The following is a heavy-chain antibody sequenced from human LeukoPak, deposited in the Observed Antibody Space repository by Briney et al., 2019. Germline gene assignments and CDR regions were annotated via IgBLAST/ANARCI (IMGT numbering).Heavy chain of an antibody. Sequence: PGGSLRLSCAASGFTFNNYGMHWVRQVPGKGLEWVAAIWFDGIRKYYADSVKGRLTISRDNPKNTLYLQMNSLRAEDTAVYYCARDLEDSSPFGAFDMWGQGTMVTVSS. CDR1: GFTFNNYG. V-gene: IGHV3-33*01. J-gene: IGHJ3*02. CDR2: IWFDGIRK. CDR3: ARDLEDSSPFGAFDM. D-gene: IGHD3-22*01.